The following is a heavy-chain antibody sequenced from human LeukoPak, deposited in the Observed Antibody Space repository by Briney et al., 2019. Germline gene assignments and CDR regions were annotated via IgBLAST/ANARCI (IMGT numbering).Heavy chain of an antibody. CDR3: ARASWILGGFDY. D-gene: IGHD3-16*01. J-gene: IGHJ4*02. V-gene: IGHV1-18*01. Sequence: APVKVSCKASGYTFTSYGISWVRQAPGQGLEWMGWISAYNGNTNYAQKLQGRVTMTTDTSTSTAYMQLRSLRSDDTAVYYCARASWILGGFDYWGQGTLVTVSS. CDR1: GYTFTSYG. CDR2: ISAYNGNT.